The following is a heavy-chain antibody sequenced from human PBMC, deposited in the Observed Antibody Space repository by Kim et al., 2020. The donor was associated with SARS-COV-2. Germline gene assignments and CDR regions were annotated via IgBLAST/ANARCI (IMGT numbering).Heavy chain of an antibody. Sequence: GGSLRLSCAASGFTFDDYTMHWVRQAPGKGLEWVSLISWDGGSTYYADSVKGRFTISRDNSKNSLYLQMNSLRTEDTALYYCAKDRLVGSGWYYYYGMDVWGKGTSVTVYS. V-gene: IGHV3-43*01. CDR1: GFTFDDYT. D-gene: IGHD6-19*01. CDR3: AKDRLVGSGWYYYYGMDV. CDR2: ISWDGGST. J-gene: IGHJ6*04.